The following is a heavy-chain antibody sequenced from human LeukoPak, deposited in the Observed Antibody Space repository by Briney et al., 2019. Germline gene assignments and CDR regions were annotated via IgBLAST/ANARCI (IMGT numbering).Heavy chain of an antibody. CDR3: AKDPHIVASP. Sequence: GGSLHLSCAASGFPFSSYALSWVRRAPGKGLEWVSAISGSGGSTYYADSVKGRFTISRDNSKNTLYLQMNSLRAEDTAVYYCAKDPHIVASPWGQGTLVTVSS. J-gene: IGHJ5*02. D-gene: IGHD5-12*01. CDR1: GFPFSSYA. CDR2: ISGSGGST. V-gene: IGHV3-23*01.